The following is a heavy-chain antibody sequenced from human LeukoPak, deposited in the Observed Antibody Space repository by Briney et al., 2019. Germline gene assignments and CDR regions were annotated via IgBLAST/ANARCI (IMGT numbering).Heavy chain of an antibody. D-gene: IGHD7-27*01. V-gene: IGHV3-74*01. J-gene: IGHJ4*02. Sequence: QPGGSLRLSCAASGFTFSSYWMHWVRQAPGKGLVWVSRMNSDGSFTNYADSVKGRFTISRDNAKDTLYLQMNSLRVEDTAVYYCARDHSPKWGSGERYFDFWGQGTLVTVSS. CDR2: MNSDGSFT. CDR3: ARDHSPKWGSGERYFDF. CDR1: GFTFSSYW.